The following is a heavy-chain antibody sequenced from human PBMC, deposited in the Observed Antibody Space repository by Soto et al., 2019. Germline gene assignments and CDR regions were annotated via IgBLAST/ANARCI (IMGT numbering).Heavy chain of an antibody. Sequence: ASVKVSCKASGYPFTSYYMHWVRQAPGQGLEWMGRINPSGGNTNYAQKFQGRVTITTDTSTSTAYMELSSLRSEDTAVYYCARSIVVVTALDYWGQGTLVTVSS. V-gene: IGHV1-46*01. CDR3: ARSIVVVTALDY. D-gene: IGHD2-21*02. CDR2: INPSGGNT. CDR1: GYPFTSYY. J-gene: IGHJ4*02.